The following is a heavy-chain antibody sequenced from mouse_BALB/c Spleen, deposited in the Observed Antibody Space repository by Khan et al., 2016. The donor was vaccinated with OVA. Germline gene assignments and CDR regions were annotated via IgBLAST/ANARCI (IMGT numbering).Heavy chain of an antibody. J-gene: IGHJ3*01. D-gene: IGHD1-1*01. Sequence: VQLQQPGPELVKPGASVKMSCKASGYTSTNYIIHWVKQKPGQGLEWIGYINPYNDGTKYNEQSKGKATLTSDKSSSTAYMELSGLTSEDSAVYYCARDYGSSFWFAYWGQGTLVSVAA. V-gene: IGHV1S136*01. CDR3: ARDYGSSFWFAY. CDR1: GYTSTNYI. CDR2: INPYNDGT.